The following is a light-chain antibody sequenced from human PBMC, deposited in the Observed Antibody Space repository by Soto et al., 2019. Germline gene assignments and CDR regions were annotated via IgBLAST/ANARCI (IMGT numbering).Light chain of an antibody. CDR2: GAA. V-gene: IGKV3-20*01. CDR1: QSVSSNY. J-gene: IGKJ1*01. Sequence: DIVLTQSPCTLSLSPGEKATLSCRASQSVSSNYVAWHQQKPGQAPRLLIYGAASRANGIPDRFSGSGSGTDFTLTISRLEPEDFAVYYCQQYDSSPQTFGQGTKVEIK. CDR3: QQYDSSPQT.